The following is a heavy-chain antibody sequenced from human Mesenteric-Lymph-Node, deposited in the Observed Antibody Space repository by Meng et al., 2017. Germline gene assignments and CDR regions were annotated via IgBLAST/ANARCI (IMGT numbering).Heavy chain of an antibody. CDR3: ARADYYDSSGYYSYYFAY. V-gene: IGHV3-21*01. J-gene: IGHJ4*02. D-gene: IGHD3-22*01. CDR1: GFTFSSYS. CDR2: ISSSSSYI. Sequence: GESLKISCAASGFTFSSYSMNWVRQAPGKGLEWVSSISSSSSYIYYADSVKGRFTISRDNDKNTLYLQMNNLRAEDTAVYYCARADYYDSSGYYSYYFAYWGQGTQVTVSS.